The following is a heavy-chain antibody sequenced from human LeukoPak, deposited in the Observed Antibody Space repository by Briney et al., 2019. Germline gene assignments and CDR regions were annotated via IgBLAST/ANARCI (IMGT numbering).Heavy chain of an antibody. CDR2: INHSGST. J-gene: IGHJ3*02. CDR3: ARALDSSGYSDAFDI. V-gene: IGHV4-34*01. Sequence: SETLSLTCAVYVGPFSGFHWSWIRQPPGKGLEWIGEINHSGSTNYNPYLKSRVTISIDTSKSYFSLKLRSVTAADTAVYYCARALDSSGYSDAFDIWGQGTMVTVSS. D-gene: IGHD3-22*01. CDR1: VGPFSGFH.